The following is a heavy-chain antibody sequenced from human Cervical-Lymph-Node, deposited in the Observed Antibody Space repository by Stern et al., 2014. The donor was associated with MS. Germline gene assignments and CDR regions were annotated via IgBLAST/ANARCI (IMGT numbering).Heavy chain of an antibody. CDR3: ARGVYDPGSFDI. D-gene: IGHD3-22*01. CDR2: IDTSGGRT. CDR1: GFTFTGDY. V-gene: IGHV1-46*01. J-gene: IGHJ3*02. Sequence: QLVQSGVEVKKPGASVKVSCKASGFTFTGDYIHWVRQAPGQGLEWMGGIDTSGGRTTYAQKLQGRVTMTTDTSSSTVYMDLSSLRSEDTAVYFCARGVYDPGSFDIWGQGTMVTVSS.